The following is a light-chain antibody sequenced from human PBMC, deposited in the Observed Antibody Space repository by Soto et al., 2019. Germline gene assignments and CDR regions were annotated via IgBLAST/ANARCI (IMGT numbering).Light chain of an antibody. J-gene: IGKJ2*01. CDR1: QSVASY. CDR2: DAS. V-gene: IGKV3-11*01. CDR3: QKRSNYYT. Sequence: EIVLTQSPATLSLSPGDRATLSCRAIQSVASYLAWYQQKPGQAPRLLIYDASNRATGIPARFSGSGSGTDFTLTISSLEPEDFAVYYCQKRSNYYTFGQGTKLEIK.